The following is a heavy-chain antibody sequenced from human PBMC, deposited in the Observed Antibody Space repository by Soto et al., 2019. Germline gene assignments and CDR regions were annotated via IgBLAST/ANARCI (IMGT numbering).Heavy chain of an antibody. CDR1: GYTFTGYY. Sequence: ASVKVSCKASGYTFTGYYMHWVRQAPGQGLEWMGWINPNSGGTNYAQKFQGRVTMTRDTSISTAYMELSRLSSDDTAVYYCARDLEYCSRPSCYPYYYYGMDVWGQGTTVTVSS. V-gene: IGHV1-2*02. J-gene: IGHJ6*02. D-gene: IGHD2-2*01. CDR3: ARDLEYCSRPSCYPYYYYGMDV. CDR2: INPNSGGT.